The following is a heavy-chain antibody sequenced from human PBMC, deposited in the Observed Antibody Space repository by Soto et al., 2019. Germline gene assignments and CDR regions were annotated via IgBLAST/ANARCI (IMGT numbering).Heavy chain of an antibody. V-gene: IGHV7-4-1*01. Sequence: ASVKVSCKASGYTFTSYAMNWVRQAPGQGLEWMGWINTNTGNPTYAQGFTGRFVFSLDTSVSTAYLQICSLKAEDTAVYYCGRGYSSSWYHPYYYYYCGMDVWGQGPTATVPS. D-gene: IGHD6-13*01. CDR1: GYTFTSYA. J-gene: IGHJ6*02. CDR3: GRGYSSSWYHPYYYYYCGMDV. CDR2: INTNTGNP.